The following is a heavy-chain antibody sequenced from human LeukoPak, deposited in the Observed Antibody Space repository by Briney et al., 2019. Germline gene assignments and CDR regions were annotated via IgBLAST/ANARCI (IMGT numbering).Heavy chain of an antibody. CDR1: GFTFSSYE. CDR3: ARARDTGFLFDY. Sequence: PGGSLRLSCAASGFTFSSYEMNWVRQAPGRGLEWVSYISSSGSTTYYADSVKGRFTISRDNAKNSLYLQMNSLRAEDTAVYYCARARDTGFLFDYWGQGTLVTVSS. CDR2: ISSSGSTT. D-gene: IGHD2-8*02. V-gene: IGHV3-48*03. J-gene: IGHJ4*02.